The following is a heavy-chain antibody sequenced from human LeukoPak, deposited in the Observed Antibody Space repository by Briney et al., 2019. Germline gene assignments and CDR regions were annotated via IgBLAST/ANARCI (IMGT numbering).Heavy chain of an antibody. Sequence: SETLSLTCAVYGGSFSGYYWSWIRQPPGKGLEWIGYIYYSGSTNYNPSLKSRVTISVDTSKNQFSLKLSSVTAADTAVYYCAREGEQLDYWGQGTLVTVSS. J-gene: IGHJ4*02. D-gene: IGHD6-6*01. CDR1: GGSFSGYY. CDR2: IYYSGST. V-gene: IGHV4-59*01. CDR3: AREGEQLDY.